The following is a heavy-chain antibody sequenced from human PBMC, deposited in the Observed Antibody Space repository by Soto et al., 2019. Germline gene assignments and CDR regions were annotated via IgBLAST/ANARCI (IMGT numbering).Heavy chain of an antibody. CDR2: IYWDDDK. Sequence: QITLKESGPTLVKPTQTLTLTCTFSGFSLSTSGVGVGWIRQPPGKALEWLALIYWDDDKRYSPSLKNRLTITKDTAKNQVFLTMTNMDPVDTATYYCERHSGYDYDYYYYDGMDVWGQGTTVTVSS. CDR1: GFSLSTSGVG. V-gene: IGHV2-5*02. D-gene: IGHD5-12*01. J-gene: IGHJ6*02. CDR3: ERHSGYDYDYYYYDGMDV.